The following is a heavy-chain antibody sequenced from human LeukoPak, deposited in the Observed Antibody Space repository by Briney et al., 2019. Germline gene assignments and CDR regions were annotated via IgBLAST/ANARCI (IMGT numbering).Heavy chain of an antibody. CDR2: INTNTGNP. CDR1: GYTFTSYA. CDR3: ARPGIAVVGPHGAPANFDY. D-gene: IGHD6-19*01. V-gene: IGHV7-4-1*02. J-gene: IGHJ4*02. Sequence: ASVKVSCKASGYTFTSYAMNWVRQAPGQGLEWMGWINTNTGNPTYAQGFTGRFVFSLDTSVSTAYLQISSLKAEDTAVYYCARPGIAVVGPHGAPANFDYWGQGTLVTVSS.